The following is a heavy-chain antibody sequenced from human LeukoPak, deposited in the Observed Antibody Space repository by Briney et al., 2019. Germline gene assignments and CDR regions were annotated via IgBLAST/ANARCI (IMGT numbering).Heavy chain of an antibody. CDR1: GFTFSSYG. Sequence: GGSLRLSCAASGFTFSSYGMHWVRQAPGKGLEWVAVISYDGSNKYHADSVKGRFTISRDNSKNTLYLQMNSLRAEDTAVYYCAKIAAAALFDYWGQGTLVTVSS. CDR3: AKIAAAALFDY. D-gene: IGHD6-13*01. V-gene: IGHV3-30*18. J-gene: IGHJ4*02. CDR2: ISYDGSNK.